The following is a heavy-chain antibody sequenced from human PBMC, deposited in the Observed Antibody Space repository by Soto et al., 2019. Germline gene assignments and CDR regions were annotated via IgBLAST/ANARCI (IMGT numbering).Heavy chain of an antibody. J-gene: IGHJ4*02. CDR1: GVSLTSGNW. CDR3: ARLVYDTRLNYMYFDF. D-gene: IGHD3-10*01. V-gene: IGHV4-4*02. CDR2: IFHDGTA. Sequence: SETLSLTCAVSGVSLTSGNWWTWVRQSPQRGLEYVGEIFHDGTANYYPSFERRVAMSVDTSRNQFSLKLTSVTAADTAVYFCARLVYDTRLNYMYFDFWGPGTLVTVSS.